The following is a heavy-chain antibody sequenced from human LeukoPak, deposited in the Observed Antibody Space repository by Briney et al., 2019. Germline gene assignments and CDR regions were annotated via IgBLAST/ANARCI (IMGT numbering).Heavy chain of an antibody. J-gene: IGHJ4*02. D-gene: IGHD6-13*01. V-gene: IGHV1-46*01. CDR2: INPSGGST. CDR1: GYTFTSYY. Sequence: ASVKVSCKASGYTFTSYYMHWVRPAPGQGLEWMGIINPSGGSTSYAQKFQGRVTMTRDTSTSTVYMELSSLRSEDTAVYYCARVIAAAGTLDYWGQGTLVTVSS. CDR3: ARVIAAAGTLDY.